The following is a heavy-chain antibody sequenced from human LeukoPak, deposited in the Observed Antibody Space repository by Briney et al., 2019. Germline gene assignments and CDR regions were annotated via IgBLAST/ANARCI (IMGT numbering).Heavy chain of an antibody. CDR1: GFTFSNYD. CDR3: AKDLGRAVAADWFDP. CDR2: ISDSGGGT. V-gene: IGHV3-23*01. D-gene: IGHD6-19*01. Sequence: PGGSLRLSCAASGFTFSNYDMSWVRQAPGKGLEWVSSISDSGGGTYYADSVKGRFTISRDNSKNTLYLQMTNLRAADTAVYYCAKDLGRAVAADWFDPWDQASLVTVSS. J-gene: IGHJ5*02.